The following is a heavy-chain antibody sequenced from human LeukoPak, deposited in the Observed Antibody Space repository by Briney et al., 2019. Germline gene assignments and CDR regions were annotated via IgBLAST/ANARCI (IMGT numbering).Heavy chain of an antibody. J-gene: IGHJ4*02. CDR3: ASAAGPFDH. D-gene: IGHD6-13*01. CDR1: GFTISSYY. V-gene: IGHV3-53*01. Sequence: GGSLRLSCAASGFTISSYYMAWVRQAPGKGLEWVSVIYHSGNTDYADSVKGRFTISRDNSKNTVYLQMNTLRADDTAVYFCASAAGPFDHWGQGTLVTVSS. CDR2: IYHSGNT.